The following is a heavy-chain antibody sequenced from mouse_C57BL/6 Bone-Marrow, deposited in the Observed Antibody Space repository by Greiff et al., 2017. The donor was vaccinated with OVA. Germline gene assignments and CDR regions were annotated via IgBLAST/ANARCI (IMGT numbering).Heavy chain of an antibody. CDR3: ARDQIYYGNYDDFYFDY. CDR1: GYSITSGYY. V-gene: IGHV3-6*01. Sequence: EVHLVESGPGLVKPSQSLSLTCSVTGYSITSGYYWNWIRQFPGNKLEWMGYISYDGSNNYNPSLKNRISITRDTSKNQFFLKLNSVTTEDTATYYCARDQIYYGNYDDFYFDYWGQGTTLTVSS. D-gene: IGHD2-1*01. CDR2: ISYDGSN. J-gene: IGHJ2*01.